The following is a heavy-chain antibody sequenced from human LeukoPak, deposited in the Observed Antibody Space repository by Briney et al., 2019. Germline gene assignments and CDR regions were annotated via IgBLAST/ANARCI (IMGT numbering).Heavy chain of an antibody. D-gene: IGHD3-9*01. V-gene: IGHV1-18*01. CDR1: GHTFTSYG. Sequence: ASVKVSCKASGHTFTSYGISWVRQAPGQGLEWMGWISAYNGNTNYAQKLQGRVTMTTDTSTSTAYMELRSLRSDDTAVYYCARRDYDILTGYYDDAFDIWGQGTMVTVSS. J-gene: IGHJ3*02. CDR3: ARRDYDILTGYYDDAFDI. CDR2: ISAYNGNT.